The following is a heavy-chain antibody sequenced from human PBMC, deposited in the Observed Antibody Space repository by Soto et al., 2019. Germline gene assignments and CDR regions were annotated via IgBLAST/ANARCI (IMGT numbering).Heavy chain of an antibody. CDR3: ARDGHYYDSSGYLVDY. CDR1: GGSFSGYY. Sequence: PSETLSLTCAVYGGSFSGYYWSWIRQPPGKGLEWIGEINHSGSTNYNPSLKSRVTISVDTSKNQFSLKLSSVTAADTAVYYCARDGHYYDSSGYLVDYWGQGTLVTVSS. V-gene: IGHV4-34*01. D-gene: IGHD3-22*01. J-gene: IGHJ4*02. CDR2: INHSGST.